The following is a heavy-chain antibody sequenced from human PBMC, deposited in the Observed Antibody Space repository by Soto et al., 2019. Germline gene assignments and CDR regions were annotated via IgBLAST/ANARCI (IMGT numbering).Heavy chain of an antibody. Sequence: QLQLQESGPGLVKPSETLSLTCSVSGGSIFSSDYYWGWIRQAPGKGLEWIGSISYSGSTLHNPSLRSRVIISVDTPKSQLSLKLNSVTATDTAVYFCTRLVVVATSGYVGFDHWGQGTQVTVSS. V-gene: IGHV4-39*01. CDR3: TRLVVVATSGYVGFDH. CDR1: GGSIFSSDYY. CDR2: ISYSGST. D-gene: IGHD2-15*01. J-gene: IGHJ4*02.